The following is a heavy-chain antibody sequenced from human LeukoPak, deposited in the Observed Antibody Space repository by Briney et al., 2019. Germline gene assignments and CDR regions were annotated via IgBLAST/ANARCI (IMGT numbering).Heavy chain of an antibody. CDR3: ASSITMVRGYAFDI. D-gene: IGHD3-10*01. J-gene: IGHJ3*02. Sequence: KPSQTLSLTCAVSGGSISSGGYSWSWIRQPRGKGLEWIGYIYHSGSTYYNPSLKSRVTISVDRSKNQFSLKLSSVTAADTAVYYCASSITMVRGYAFDIWGQGTMVTVSS. CDR2: IYHSGST. CDR1: GGSISSGGYS. V-gene: IGHV4-30-2*01.